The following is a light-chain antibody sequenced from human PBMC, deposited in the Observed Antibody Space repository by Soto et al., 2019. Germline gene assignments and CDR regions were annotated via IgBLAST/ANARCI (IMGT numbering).Light chain of an antibody. Sequence: EVVLTQSPAPLSLSAGERATLSCRASPSVTNYLAWYQQKPGQAPRLVIYGAFNRATGIPARFSGSGSGTDFTLTISSLEPEDFAVYYCQQRNIWPPVTFGQGTNVDI. CDR1: PSVTNY. J-gene: IGKJ1*01. CDR2: GAF. CDR3: QQRNIWPPVT. V-gene: IGKV3-11*01.